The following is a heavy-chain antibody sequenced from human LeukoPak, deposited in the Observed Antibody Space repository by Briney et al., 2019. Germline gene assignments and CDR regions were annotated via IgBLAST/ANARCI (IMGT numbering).Heavy chain of an antibody. D-gene: IGHD3-3*01. CDR1: GFTFSSYA. J-gene: IGHJ4*02. CDR2: INGSGVST. V-gene: IGHV3-23*01. Sequence: GGSLRLSCAASGFTFSSYAMSWVRQAPAKGLEWVAAINGSGVSTYYAYSVKGRFTISRDNSKNTLYLQMNSLSAEDTAVYYCAKDFLPDVWSGYPPGYWGQGTLVTVSS. CDR3: AKDFLPDVWSGYPPGY.